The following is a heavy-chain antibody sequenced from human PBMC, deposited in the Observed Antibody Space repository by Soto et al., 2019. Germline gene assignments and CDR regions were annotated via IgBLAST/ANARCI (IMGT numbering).Heavy chain of an antibody. Sequence: QVQLVESGGGLVKPGGSLRLTCAASGFTFSDYYMSWIRQAPGKGLEWVSYISSSGSTIYYADSVKGRFTISRDNAKNSLYLQMNSLRAEDTAVYYCARVMVVAATTFAYFDYWGQGTLVTVSS. D-gene: IGHD2-15*01. CDR3: ARVMVVAATTFAYFDY. J-gene: IGHJ4*02. CDR1: GFTFSDYY. CDR2: ISSSGSTI. V-gene: IGHV3-11*01.